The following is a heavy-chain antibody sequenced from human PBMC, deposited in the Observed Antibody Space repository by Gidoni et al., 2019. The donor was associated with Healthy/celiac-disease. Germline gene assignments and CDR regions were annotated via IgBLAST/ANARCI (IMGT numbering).Heavy chain of an antibody. V-gene: IGHV4-34*01. J-gene: IGHJ4*02. CDR2: INHSGST. D-gene: IGHD3-22*01. Sequence: QVQLQQWGAGLLKPSETLSLTCAVYGGSFSGYYWSWIRQPPGKGLEWIGEINHSGSTNYNPSLQSRVTISVDTSKNQFSLKLSSVTAADTAVYYCARGEVGYSSSSGYLYYFDYWGQGTLVTVSS. CDR3: ARGEVGYSSSSGYLYYFDY. CDR1: GGSFSGYY.